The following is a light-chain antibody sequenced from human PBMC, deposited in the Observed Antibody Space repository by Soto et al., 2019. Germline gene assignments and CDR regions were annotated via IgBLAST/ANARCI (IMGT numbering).Light chain of an antibody. V-gene: IGKV3-20*01. CDR2: GAS. CDR3: QQYGDSIWT. Sequence: EIVLTQSPDTLSLSPGERATLSCRASQSVSNNDLVWYQQKPGQAPRLLIYGASTRATGIPDRFSGSGSGTDFTLTISRLETEDFAVYYCQQYGDSIWTFGQGTKVEIK. CDR1: QSVSNND. J-gene: IGKJ1*01.